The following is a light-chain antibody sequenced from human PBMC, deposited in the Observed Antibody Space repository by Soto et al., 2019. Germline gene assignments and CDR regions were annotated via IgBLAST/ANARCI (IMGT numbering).Light chain of an antibody. Sequence: AIQMTQSTSSLSASVGDRVTITCRASQGIRSELGWYQQKPGKAPNLLIYTASTLQSGVPSRFSGSGSGTDFTLTISSLQPEDFATYSCQQSYSTTWTFGQGTKVDIK. CDR3: QQSYSTTWT. J-gene: IGKJ1*01. CDR1: QGIRSE. V-gene: IGKV1-6*01. CDR2: TAS.